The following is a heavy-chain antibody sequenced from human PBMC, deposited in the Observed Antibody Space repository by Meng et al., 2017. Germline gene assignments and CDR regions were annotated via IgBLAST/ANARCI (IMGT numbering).Heavy chain of an antibody. CDR1: GFSLSTSGVG. V-gene: IGHV2-5*02. Sequence: QITLKESCPTLVKPPQHLTLTCTFSGFSLSTSGVGVGWIRQPPGKALEWLALIYWDDDKRYSPSLKSRLTITKDTSKNQVVLTMTNMDPVDTATYYCAHRRGDSREGWFDPWGQGTLVTVSS. D-gene: IGHD2-21*02. CDR3: AHRRGDSREGWFDP. CDR2: IYWDDDK. J-gene: IGHJ5*02.